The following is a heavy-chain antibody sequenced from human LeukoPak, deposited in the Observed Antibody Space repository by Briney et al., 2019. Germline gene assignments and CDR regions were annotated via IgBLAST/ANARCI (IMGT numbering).Heavy chain of an antibody. D-gene: IGHD4-11*01. J-gene: IGHJ4*02. V-gene: IGHV3-23*01. CDR2: ISGSGGST. CDR3: AKLSTVTSPGY. Sequence: PGGSLRLSCAASGFTFSSYAMSWVRHAPGKGLGWVSAISGSGGSTYYADSVKGRFTISRDNSKNTLYLQMNSLRAEDTAVYYFAKLSTVTSPGYWGQGTLVTVSS. CDR1: GFTFSSYA.